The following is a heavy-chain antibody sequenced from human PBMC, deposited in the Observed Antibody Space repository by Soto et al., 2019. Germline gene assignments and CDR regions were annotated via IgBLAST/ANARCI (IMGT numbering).Heavy chain of an antibody. CDR3: ARDYCDTSAFPHACDI. V-gene: IGHV3-48*02. D-gene: IGHD3-22*01. J-gene: IGHJ3*02. Sequence: PGGSMRLSCAASGFTFSGYGVNWARKGAGKGLEWVSYISYSSTTIYYADSVKGRFTISRDNAKNSLYLQMNSLRDEDTAVYYCARDYCDTSAFPHACDIRGQGTMVTVSS. CDR1: GFTFSGYG. CDR2: ISYSSTTI.